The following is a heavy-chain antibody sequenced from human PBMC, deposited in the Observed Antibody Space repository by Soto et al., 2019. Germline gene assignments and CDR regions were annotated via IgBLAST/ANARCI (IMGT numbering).Heavy chain of an antibody. Sequence: QVQLVQSGAEVKKPGSSVKVSCKASGGTFSSYAISWVRQAPGQGLEWMGGIIPIFGTANYAQKFQGRATITADESTSTAYMELSSLRSEDTAWYYCGVLWFGPYYYGMDVWGQGTTVTVSS. CDR1: GGTFSSYA. CDR2: IIPIFGTA. V-gene: IGHV1-69*12. CDR3: GVLWFGPYYYGMDV. J-gene: IGHJ6*02. D-gene: IGHD3-10*01.